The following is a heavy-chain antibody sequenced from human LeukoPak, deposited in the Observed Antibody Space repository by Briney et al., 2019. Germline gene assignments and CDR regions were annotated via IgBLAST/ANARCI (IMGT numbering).Heavy chain of an antibody. CDR1: GYTFTSYG. D-gene: IGHD2-8*01. J-gene: IGHJ4*02. CDR3: ARVARLVYADDY. V-gene: IGHV1-18*01. CDR2: ISAYNGNT. Sequence: GASVKVSCKSSGYTFTSYGISWVRRAPGQGLEWMGLISAYNGNTNYAQKLQGRVTITTDTSTSTAYMELRSLRSDDTAVYYCARVARLVYADDYWGQGTLVTVSS.